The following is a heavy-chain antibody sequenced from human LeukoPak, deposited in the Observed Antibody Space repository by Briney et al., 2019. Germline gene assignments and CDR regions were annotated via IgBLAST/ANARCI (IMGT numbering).Heavy chain of an antibody. CDR3: ARVPCSSASCYNDFFDY. CDR2: ISHDGDNK. Sequence: PGRSLRLSCAVPGFTFSGYAMHWVRQAPGKGLEWVAVISHDGDNKYFADSVKGRFTISRDNSKNTHYLQMNSLRVEDTAVYYCARVPCSSASCYNDFFDYWGQGTLVTVSS. D-gene: IGHD2-2*02. V-gene: IGHV3-30*04. J-gene: IGHJ4*02. CDR1: GFTFSGYA.